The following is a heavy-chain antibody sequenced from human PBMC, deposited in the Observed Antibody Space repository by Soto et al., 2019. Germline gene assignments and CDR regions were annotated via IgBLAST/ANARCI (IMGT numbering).Heavy chain of an antibody. V-gene: IGHV4-61*01. CDR2: IYYSGSI. J-gene: IGHJ5*02. CDR3: ARRIRGSSWYSPPLTWFDP. Sequence: SETLSLTCTVSGGSVSSGSYYWSWIRQPPGKELEWIGYIYYSGSINYNPSLKSRVTISVDTSKNQFSLKLSSVTAADTAVYYCARRIRGSSWYSPPLTWFDPWGQGTLVTVSS. CDR1: GGSVSSGSYY. D-gene: IGHD6-13*01.